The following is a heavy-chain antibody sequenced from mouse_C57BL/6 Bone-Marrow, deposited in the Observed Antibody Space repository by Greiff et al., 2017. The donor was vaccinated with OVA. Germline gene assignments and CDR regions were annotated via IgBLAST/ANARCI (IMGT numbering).Heavy chain of an antibody. CDR3: ARNYDYFYAMDY. CDR1: GYTFTSYW. V-gene: IGHV1-61*01. J-gene: IGHJ4*01. Sequence: QVHVKQPGAELVRPGSSVKLSCKASGYTFTSYWMDWVKQRPGQGLEWIGNIYPSDSETHYNQKFKDKATLTVDKSSSTAYMQLSSLTSEDSAVYYCARNYDYFYAMDYWGQGTSVTVSS. D-gene: IGHD2-4*01. CDR2: IYPSDSET.